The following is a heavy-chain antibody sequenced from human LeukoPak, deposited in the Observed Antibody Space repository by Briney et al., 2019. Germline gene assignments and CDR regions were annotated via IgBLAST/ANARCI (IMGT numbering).Heavy chain of an antibody. D-gene: IGHD2-8*01. Sequence: GGSLRLSCAASGFTFSSYAMSWIRQAPGKGLEWVSAISGSGGSTYYADSVKGRFTISRDNSKNTLYLQMNSLRAEDTAAYYCAKGNVLMVYASFPDYWGQGTLVTVSS. V-gene: IGHV3-23*01. CDR1: GFTFSSYA. CDR2: ISGSGGST. J-gene: IGHJ4*02. CDR3: AKGNVLMVYASFPDY.